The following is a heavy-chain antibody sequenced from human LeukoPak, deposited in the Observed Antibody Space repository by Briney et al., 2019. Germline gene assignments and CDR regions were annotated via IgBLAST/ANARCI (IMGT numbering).Heavy chain of an antibody. CDR3: VRDRGYCSRATCYFWFDP. Sequence: PSENLSLTCTVSGDSISSHYWSWIRQTPGKGLEWIGYIHHSGTTKYNTSLKSRVSMSIDTSKNQFSLNLSSVTAADTAMYYCVRDRGYCSRATCYFWFDPWGQGTLVTVSS. CDR2: IHHSGTT. J-gene: IGHJ5*02. D-gene: IGHD2-15*01. V-gene: IGHV4-59*11. CDR1: GDSISSHY.